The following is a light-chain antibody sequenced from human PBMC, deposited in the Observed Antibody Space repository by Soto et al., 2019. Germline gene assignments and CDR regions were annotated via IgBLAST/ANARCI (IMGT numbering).Light chain of an antibody. CDR2: GAS. V-gene: IGKV3-20*01. Sequence: EIVLTQSPGTLSLSPGERATLSCRASQSVSSTSLAWYQHKPGQAPRLLIYGASSRATGIPDRLSGSGSGTDFTLTISRLEPEDFAVYFCQQYGSSSMTFGQGTRLEIK. CDR3: QQYGSSSMT. CDR1: QSVSSTS. J-gene: IGKJ5*01.